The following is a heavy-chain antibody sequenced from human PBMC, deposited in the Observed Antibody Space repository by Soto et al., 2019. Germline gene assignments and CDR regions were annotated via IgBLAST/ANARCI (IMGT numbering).Heavy chain of an antibody. CDR1: GGSISSSSYY. V-gene: IGHV4-39*01. CDR2: IYYSGST. D-gene: IGHD6-19*01. Sequence: SETLSLTCTVSGGSISSSSYYWGWIRQPPGKGLEWIGSIYYSGSTYYNPSLKSRVTISVDTSKNQFSLKLSSVTAADTAVYYCAGYSIAVAGNPTKYYYYYYYMDVWGKGTTVTVSS. CDR3: AGYSIAVAGNPTKYYYYYYYMDV. J-gene: IGHJ6*03.